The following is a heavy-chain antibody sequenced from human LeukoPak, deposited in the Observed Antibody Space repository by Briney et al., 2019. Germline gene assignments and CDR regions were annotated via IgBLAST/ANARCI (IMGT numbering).Heavy chain of an antibody. CDR1: GGSISSYY. CDR2: IYYSGST. D-gene: IGHD2-15*01. J-gene: IGHJ6*03. Sequence: PSETLSLTCTVSGGSISSYYWSWIRQPPGKGLEWIGYIYYSGSTNYNPSLKSRVTISVDTSKNQFSLKLSSVTAANTAVYYCARAGLPPYYYYYMDVWGKGTTVTVSS. CDR3: ARAGLPPYYYYYMDV. V-gene: IGHV4-59*01.